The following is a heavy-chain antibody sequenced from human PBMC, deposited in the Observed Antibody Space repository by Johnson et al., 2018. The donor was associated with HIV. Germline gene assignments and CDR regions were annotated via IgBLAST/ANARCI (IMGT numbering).Heavy chain of an antibody. CDR2: ISGSGGNT. D-gene: IGHD2-15*01. CDR1: GFTFSIYA. V-gene: IGHV3-23*04. CDR3: AKFGCSGGSCYSVMADAYDI. J-gene: IGHJ3*02. Sequence: VQLVESGGGLVQPGGSLRLSCAASGFTFSIYAMSWVRQAPGKGLEWVSAISGSGGNTYYADSVKGRFTISRDNSKNTLYLQMNSLRAEDTAVYYCAKFGCSGGSCYSVMADAYDIWGQGTMVTVSP.